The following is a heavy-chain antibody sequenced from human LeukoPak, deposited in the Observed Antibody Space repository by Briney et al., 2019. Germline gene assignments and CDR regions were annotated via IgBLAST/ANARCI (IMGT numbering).Heavy chain of an antibody. CDR3: ARSIAAAGPSFDY. J-gene: IGHJ4*02. CDR2: MNPNSGNT. D-gene: IGHD6-13*01. Sequence: ASVKVSCKASGYTFTSYAMHWVRQAPGQRLEWMGWMNPNSGNTGYAQKFQGRVTMTRNTSISTAYMELSSLRSEDTAVYYCARSIAAAGPSFDYWGQGTLVTVSS. V-gene: IGHV1-8*02. CDR1: GYTFTSYA.